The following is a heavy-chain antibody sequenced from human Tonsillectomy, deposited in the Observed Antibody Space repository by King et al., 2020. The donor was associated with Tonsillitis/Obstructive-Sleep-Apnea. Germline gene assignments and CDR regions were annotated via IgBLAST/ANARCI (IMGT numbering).Heavy chain of an antibody. CDR3: VKDRAQHSSGLYYFDY. D-gene: IGHD3-22*01. CDR1: GFTFSSYA. V-gene: IGHV3-64D*06. J-gene: IGHJ4*02. Sequence: VQLVESGGGLVQPGGSLRLSCSASGFTFSSYAMHWVRXAPGKGLEYVSAXSSNGGXTYYADSVKCRFTISRDNSKNTLYLXMXRLXAEDTAVYYCVKDRAQHSSGLYYFDYWGQGTLVTVSS. CDR2: XSSNGGXT.